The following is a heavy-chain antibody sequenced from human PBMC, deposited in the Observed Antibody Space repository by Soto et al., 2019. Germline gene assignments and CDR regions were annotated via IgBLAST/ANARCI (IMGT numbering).Heavy chain of an antibody. J-gene: IGHJ4*02. V-gene: IGHV3-7*01. CDR2: IKKDVSEK. Sequence: GGSLSLSCAASGFPFSNYWMSGSRQAQGKGLQWVANIKKDVSEKYYVDSVKGRFTISRDNAKNSLFLQMNSLRAEDTAVYYCATAVTGIWGQGT. D-gene: IGHD1-20*01. CDR3: ATAVTGI. CDR1: GFPFSNYW.